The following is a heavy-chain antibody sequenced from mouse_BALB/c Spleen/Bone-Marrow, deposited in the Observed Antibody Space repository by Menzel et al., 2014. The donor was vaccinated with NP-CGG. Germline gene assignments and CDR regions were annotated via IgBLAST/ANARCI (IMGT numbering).Heavy chain of an antibody. CDR2: IDPANGDT. J-gene: IGHJ2*01. CDR1: GFNIKDIY. Sequence: VQLQQSGAELVKPGASVKLSCTASGFNIKDIYMHWVKQRPEQGLEWIGRIDPANGDTKYDPKFQGKATITADTSSNTAYLKISSLTSDDTAVYYCARDYGPVDYWGQGTTLTVSS. D-gene: IGHD1-2*01. CDR3: ARDYGPVDY. V-gene: IGHV14-3*02.